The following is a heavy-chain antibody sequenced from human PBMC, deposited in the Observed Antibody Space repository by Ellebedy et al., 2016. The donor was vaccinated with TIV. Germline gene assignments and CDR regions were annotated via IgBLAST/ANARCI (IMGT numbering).Heavy chain of an antibody. CDR1: GFTFSGYT. CDR3: VREWTGNYR. D-gene: IGHD3/OR15-3a*01. V-gene: IGHV3-48*02. CDR2: ISRDSSFI. Sequence: GESLKISCAASGFTFSGYTMNWFRQAPGKGLEWVSYISRDSSFIYYADSVKGRFAISRDNVENLLYLQMSGLRDEDTAVYYCVREWTGNYRWGQGTLVTVSS. J-gene: IGHJ5*02.